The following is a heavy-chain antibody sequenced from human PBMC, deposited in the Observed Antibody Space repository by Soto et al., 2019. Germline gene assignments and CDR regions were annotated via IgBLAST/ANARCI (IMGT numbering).Heavy chain of an antibody. CDR1: GGTFSSYA. V-gene: IGHV1-69*12. Sequence: QVQLVQSGAEVKKPGSSVKVSCKASGGTFSSYAIDWVRQAPGQGLEWMGGIIPIFGTADYAQKFQGRVTITADEATGPAYMELSSLRSEDTAVYYCARGQAGGGWGYYFDYWGQGTLVTVSS. D-gene: IGHD3-16*01. CDR2: IIPIFGTA. J-gene: IGHJ4*02. CDR3: ARGQAGGGWGYYFDY.